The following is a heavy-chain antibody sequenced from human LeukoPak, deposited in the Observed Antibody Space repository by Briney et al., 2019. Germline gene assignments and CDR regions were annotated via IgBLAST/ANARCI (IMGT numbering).Heavy chain of an antibody. CDR3: ARGRYCSGGSCQDDAFDI. Sequence: SETLSLTCAVYGGSFSGYYWSWIRQPPGKGLEWVGEINHSGSTNYNPSLKSRVTISVDTSKNQFSLKLSSVTAADTAVYYCARGRYCSGGSCQDDAFDIWGQGTMVTVSS. CDR2: INHSGST. V-gene: IGHV4-34*01. D-gene: IGHD2-15*01. CDR1: GGSFSGYY. J-gene: IGHJ3*02.